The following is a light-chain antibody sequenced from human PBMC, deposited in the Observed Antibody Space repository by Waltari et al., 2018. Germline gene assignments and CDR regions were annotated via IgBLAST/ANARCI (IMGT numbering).Light chain of an antibody. V-gene: IGKV2-28*01. CDR3: MQALQAPYT. CDR1: QSLLYSNGNNY. Sequence: EIVVTQSPLSLPVTPGEPASISCRSSQSLLYSNGNNYLGWYLQKPGQSPQLLIYETSNRASGVPDRFSGSGSGTDFTLKISRVETEDVGIYYCMQALQAPYTFGQGTKLEIK. CDR2: ETS. J-gene: IGKJ2*01.